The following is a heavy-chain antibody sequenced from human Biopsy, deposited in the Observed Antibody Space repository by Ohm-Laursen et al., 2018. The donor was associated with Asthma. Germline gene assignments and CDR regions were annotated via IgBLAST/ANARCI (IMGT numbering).Heavy chain of an antibody. V-gene: IGHV3-49*02. Sequence: VRQAPEKGLEWVAQIRLKSDNYATDYAESVKGRFTISRDDSKSSVYLQMNNLRAEDTGIYYCTDPPQNYWGQGTTLTVSS. J-gene: IGHJ6*02. D-gene: IGHD1-7*01. CDR3: TDPPQNY. CDR2: IRLKSDNYAT.